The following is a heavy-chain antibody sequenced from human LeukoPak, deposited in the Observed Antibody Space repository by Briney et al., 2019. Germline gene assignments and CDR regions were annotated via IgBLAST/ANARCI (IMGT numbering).Heavy chain of an antibody. J-gene: IGHJ3*02. CDR2: ISYDGSNK. Sequence: PGGSLRLSCAASGFTFSSYAMHWVRQAPGKGLEWVAVISYDGSNKYYADSVKGRFTISRDNSKNTLYLQMNSLRAEDTAVYYCARDHGSYLPNDAFDIWGQGTMVTVSS. CDR3: ARDHGSYLPNDAFDI. V-gene: IGHV3-30-3*01. CDR1: GFTFSSYA. D-gene: IGHD1-26*01.